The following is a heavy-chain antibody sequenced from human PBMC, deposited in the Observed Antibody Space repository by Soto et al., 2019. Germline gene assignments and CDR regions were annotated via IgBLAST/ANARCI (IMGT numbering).Heavy chain of an antibody. J-gene: IGHJ4*02. D-gene: IGHD2-2*01. CDR2: VYYSGTT. Sequence: QLQLQESGPGLVKPSETLSLTCTVSGGSISSSSYYWAWVRQSPGKGLEWIGSVYYSGTTYYNPSLKSRVTISGDTSKNQFSLKLSSVTAADMAVFYCARLIHCKTTSCYFDYWGQGTLVTVSS. CDR1: GGSISSSSYY. CDR3: ARLIHCKTTSCYFDY. V-gene: IGHV4-39*01.